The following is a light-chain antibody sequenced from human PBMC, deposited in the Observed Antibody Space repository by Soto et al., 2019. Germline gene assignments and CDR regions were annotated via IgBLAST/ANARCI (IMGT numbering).Light chain of an antibody. CDR1: QGISSY. Sequence: DIQLTQSPSFLSASVGDRGTITCRASQGISSYLAWYQQKPGKAPKLLIYAASTLQSGVPSRFSGSGSGTEFTLTISSLQPEDFATYYCQHLDSYSTFGQGTRLEIK. CDR3: QHLDSYST. J-gene: IGKJ5*01. V-gene: IGKV1-9*01. CDR2: AAS.